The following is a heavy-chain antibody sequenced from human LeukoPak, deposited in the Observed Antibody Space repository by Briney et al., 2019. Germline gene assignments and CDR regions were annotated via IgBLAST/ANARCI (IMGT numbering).Heavy chain of an antibody. V-gene: IGHV1-2*02. CDR1: GYTFTGYY. Sequence: ASVTVSCRASGYTFTGYYMQWVRQAPGQGLEWMGWINPNSGGTNYAQKFQGRVTMTEDTSTDTAYMELSSLRSEDTAVYYCAATVTQNWFDPWGQGTLVTVSS. J-gene: IGHJ5*02. CDR3: AATVTQNWFDP. CDR2: INPNSGGT. D-gene: IGHD4-17*01.